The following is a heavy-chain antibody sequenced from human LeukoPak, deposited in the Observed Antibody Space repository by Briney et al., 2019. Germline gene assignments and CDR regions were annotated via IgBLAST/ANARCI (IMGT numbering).Heavy chain of an antibody. CDR1: GGSISNHY. J-gene: IGHJ3*02. D-gene: IGHD3-22*01. CDR3: ARSENYDSSGYPDAFDI. Sequence: SETLSLTCTVSGGSISNHYWSWIRQPPGKGLEWIGYIYYNGNTNYNPSLKSRVTLSVDTTKNQFSLKLSSVTAADTAVYYCARSENYDSSGYPDAFDIWGQGTMVTVSS. V-gene: IGHV4-59*11. CDR2: IYYNGNT.